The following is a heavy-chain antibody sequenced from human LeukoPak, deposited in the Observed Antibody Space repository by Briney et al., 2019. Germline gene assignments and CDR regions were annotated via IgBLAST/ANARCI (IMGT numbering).Heavy chain of an antibody. Sequence: NPSEALSLTCTVSGGSISSSSYYWGWIRQPPGKGLEWIGSIYYSGSTYYTPSLKSRVTISVDTSKNQFSLKLSSVTAADTAVYYCARRGAIFGVVSEFDPWGQGTLVTVSS. CDR1: GGSISSSSYY. CDR3: ARRGAIFGVVSEFDP. V-gene: IGHV4-39*01. D-gene: IGHD3-3*01. CDR2: IYYSGST. J-gene: IGHJ5*02.